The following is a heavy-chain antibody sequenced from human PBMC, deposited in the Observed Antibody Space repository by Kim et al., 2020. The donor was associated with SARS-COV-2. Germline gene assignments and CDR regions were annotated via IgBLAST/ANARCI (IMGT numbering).Heavy chain of an antibody. J-gene: IGHJ3*02. CDR3: ARAEGRITLFGVVSSAFVI. CDR2: IYYSGST. CDR1: GGSISSGGYY. Sequence: SETLSLTCTVSGGSISSGGYYWSWIRQHPGKGLEWIGYIYYSGSTYYNPSLKSRVTISVDTSKNQFSLKLSSVTAADTAVYYCARAEGRITLFGVVSSAFVIWGQGTMVTVSS. D-gene: IGHD3-3*01. V-gene: IGHV4-31*03.